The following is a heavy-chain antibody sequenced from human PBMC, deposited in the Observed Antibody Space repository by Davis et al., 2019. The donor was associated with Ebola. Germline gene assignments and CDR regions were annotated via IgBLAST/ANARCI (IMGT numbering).Heavy chain of an antibody. CDR3: ARDYSSSWYRPQSWFDP. CDR2: INQDGSKK. CDR1: GFTFSSYW. Sequence: PGGSLRLSCAVSGFTFSSYWMSWVRQAPGKGLEWVANINQDGSKKYYVDSVKGQFTISRDNAKNSLYLQMNSLRDEDTAVYYCARDYSSSWYRPQSWFDPWGQGTLVTVSS. D-gene: IGHD6-13*01. J-gene: IGHJ5*02. V-gene: IGHV3-7*01.